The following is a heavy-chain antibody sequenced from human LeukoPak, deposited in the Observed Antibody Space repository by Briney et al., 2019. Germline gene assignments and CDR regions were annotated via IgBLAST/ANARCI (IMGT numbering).Heavy chain of an antibody. V-gene: IGHV3-20*04. CDR1: GFTFDDYG. J-gene: IGHJ4*02. Sequence: GGSLRLSCAASGFTFDDYGMSWVRQAPGKGLERVSGINWNGGSTGYADSVKGRFTISRDNAKNSLYLQMNSLRAEDTALYYCARSPYDILTGYPVDYWGQGTLVTVSS. CDR2: INWNGGST. D-gene: IGHD3-9*01. CDR3: ARSPYDILTGYPVDY.